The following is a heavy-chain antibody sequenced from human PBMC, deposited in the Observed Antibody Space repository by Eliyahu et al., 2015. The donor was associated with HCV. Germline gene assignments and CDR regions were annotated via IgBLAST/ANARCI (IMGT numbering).Heavy chain of an antibody. J-gene: IGHJ6*02. CDR3: TRDDITMVRGVIVYYYYGMDV. V-gene: IGHV3-49*05. CDR1: GFXFGDYA. CDR2: IRSKAYGGTT. D-gene: IGHD3-10*01. Sequence: EVQLVESGGGLVKPGRSLRLSCTASGFXFGDYAMSWFXXXXGXGLXWVGFIRSKAYGGTTEYAASVKGRFTISRDDSKSIAYLQMNSLKTEDTAVYYCTRDDITMVRGVIVYYYYGMDVWGQGTTVTVSS.